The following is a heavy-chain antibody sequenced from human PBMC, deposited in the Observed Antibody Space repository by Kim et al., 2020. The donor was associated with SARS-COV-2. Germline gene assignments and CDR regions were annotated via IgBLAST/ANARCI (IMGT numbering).Heavy chain of an antibody. V-gene: IGHV3-30-3*01. J-gene: IGHJ6*02. CDR2: ISYDGSNK. CDR1: GFTFSSYA. CDR3: ARCLTDYYGMDV. Sequence: GGSLRLSCAASGFTFSSYAMHWVRQAPGKGLEWVAVISYDGSNKYYADSVKGRFTISRDNSKNTLYLQMNSLRAEDTAVYYGARCLTDYYGMDVWGQGTTVTVSS. D-gene: IGHD7-27*01.